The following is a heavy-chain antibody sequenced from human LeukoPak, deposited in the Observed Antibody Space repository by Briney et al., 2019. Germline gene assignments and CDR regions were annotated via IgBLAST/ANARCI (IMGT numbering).Heavy chain of an antibody. D-gene: IGHD1-20*01. Sequence: SETLSLTCTVSGASISNNIYYWGWIRQPPGKGLEWIGSISYSGSTYYNPSLKSRVTISIDTSKNQFSLRLSSVTAADTALYYCARRITGTTSDSFDYWGQGTLVTVSS. CDR2: ISYSGST. J-gene: IGHJ4*02. CDR3: ARRITGTTSDSFDY. V-gene: IGHV4-39*01. CDR1: GASISNNIYY.